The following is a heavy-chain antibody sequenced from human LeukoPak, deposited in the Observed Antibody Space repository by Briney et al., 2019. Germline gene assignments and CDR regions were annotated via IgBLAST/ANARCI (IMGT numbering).Heavy chain of an antibody. CDR3: AKDYGYSNDWYLIDY. CDR1: GFTFDDYA. Sequence: PGGSLRLSCEASGFTFDDYAMHWVRQTPEKGLEWLGLITWNGFSTYYADSVRGRFTISRDNSKNSLYLQMNSLSTDDTALYYCAKDYGYSNDWYLIDYWGQGTLVTVSS. J-gene: IGHJ4*02. V-gene: IGHV3-43D*03. CDR2: ITWNGFST. D-gene: IGHD6-19*01.